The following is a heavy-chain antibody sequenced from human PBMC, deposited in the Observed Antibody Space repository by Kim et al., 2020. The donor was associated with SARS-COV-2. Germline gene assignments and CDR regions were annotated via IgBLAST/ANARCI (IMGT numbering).Heavy chain of an antibody. Sequence: ASVKVSCKASGYTFSNYVMHWVRQAPGQGLEWMGWIKLGNGDTKYSRKFQGRVTMTWDTSASTAYMELSSLRSEDTAVYYCARADEYHLNLFDPWGQGTLVPVS. CDR2: IKLGNGDT. J-gene: IGHJ5*02. CDR3: ARADEYHLNLFDP. CDR1: GYTFSNYV. D-gene: IGHD2-2*01. V-gene: IGHV1-3*01.